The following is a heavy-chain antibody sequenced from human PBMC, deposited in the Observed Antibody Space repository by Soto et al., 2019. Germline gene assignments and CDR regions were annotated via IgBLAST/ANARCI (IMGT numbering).Heavy chain of an antibody. CDR2: ISGNGNSA. CDR1: GFTFRDYA. J-gene: IGHJ4*02. Sequence: AQLLESGGDLVQAGGSLRLSCAASGFTFRDYAMNWVRQAPGKGLERVADISGNGNSARHADSVKGRFTISRDNSQNTLYLHMNSLRVDDTAIYYCGKERRGSGWSVCNFWGQGTLVTVSS. D-gene: IGHD6-19*01. CDR3: GKERRGSGWSVCNF. V-gene: IGHV3-23*01.